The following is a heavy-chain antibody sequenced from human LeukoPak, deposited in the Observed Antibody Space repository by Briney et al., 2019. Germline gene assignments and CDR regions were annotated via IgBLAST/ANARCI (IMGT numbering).Heavy chain of an antibody. CDR3: ARGQGNSDLDY. J-gene: IGHJ4*02. D-gene: IGHD4-23*01. V-gene: IGHV3-30-3*01. CDR2: ISHDGSNT. Sequence: PGRSLRLSCAVSGFTFSSYAMHWVRQAPGKGLEWVAFISHDGSNTYYVDSLKGRFTISRDNSKNTLYLQVNSLRAEDTAVYYCARGQGNSDLDYWGQGTLVTVSS. CDR1: GFTFSSYA.